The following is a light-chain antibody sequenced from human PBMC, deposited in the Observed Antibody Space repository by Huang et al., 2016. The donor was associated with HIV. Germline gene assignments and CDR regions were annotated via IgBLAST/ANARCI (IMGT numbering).Light chain of an antibody. V-gene: IGKV1-39*01. CDR3: QQGYSALIT. CDR2: SAS. Sequence: DILLTQSPSSLSASVGDRVTITCRASQNINTYLNWYQQKPGKAPNLLIHSASTLQPGVPSRVSGSGSGTDFTLTVNSLQPEDSATYYCQQGYSALITFGQGTRL. CDR1: QNINTY. J-gene: IGKJ5*01.